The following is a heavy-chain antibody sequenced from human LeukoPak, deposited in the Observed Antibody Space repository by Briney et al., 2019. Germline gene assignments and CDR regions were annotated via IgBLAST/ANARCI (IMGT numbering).Heavy chain of an antibody. V-gene: IGHV3-30*02. D-gene: IGHD3-10*01. CDR3: AKDLLYFGELPDWSH. CDR1: GFTFSSYG. J-gene: IGHJ4*02. Sequence: GGSLRLSCAASGFTFSSYGMHWVRQAPGKGLQWVTFIRYDGNNKYYADSVKGRFTISRDNAKNTLYLQMNSLRDEDTAVYYCAKDLLYFGELPDWSHWGQGTLVTVSS. CDR2: IRYDGNNK.